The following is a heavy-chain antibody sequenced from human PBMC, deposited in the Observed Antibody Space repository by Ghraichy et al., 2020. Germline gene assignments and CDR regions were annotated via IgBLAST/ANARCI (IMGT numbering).Heavy chain of an antibody. CDR3: AKRRNLGSVY. CDR2: ISGSGGST. J-gene: IGHJ4*02. V-gene: IGHV3-23*01. D-gene: IGHD1-26*01. Sequence: VGSLRLSCASSGFTFSSYAISLVRQAPGKGLEWVSTISGSGGSTYYADSVKGRFTISRDNFKNTLYLQMNSLRAEDTAVYYCAKRRNLGSVYWGQGTLVTVSS. CDR1: GFTFSSYA.